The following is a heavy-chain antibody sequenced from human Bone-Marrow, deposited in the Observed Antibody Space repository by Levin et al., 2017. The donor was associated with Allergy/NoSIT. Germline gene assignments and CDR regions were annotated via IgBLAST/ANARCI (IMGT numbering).Heavy chain of an antibody. Sequence: SCAASGFTFSSYRMHWVRQAPGKGLVWVSLISNDGSSTNYADSVKGRFTISRDNVKNTLYLQMDSLRAEDTAVYYCARDRGGLGYWGQGTLVTVSS. CDR3: ARDRGGLGY. J-gene: IGHJ4*02. CDR2: ISNDGSST. D-gene: IGHD3-10*01. V-gene: IGHV3-74*01. CDR1: GFTFSSYR.